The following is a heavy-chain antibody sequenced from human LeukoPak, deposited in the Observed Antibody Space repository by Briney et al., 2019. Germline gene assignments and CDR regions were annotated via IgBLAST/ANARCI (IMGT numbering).Heavy chain of an antibody. Sequence: GGSLRLSCAASAFTFSNYWMNWVRQAPGKGLEWVANIKEDGSEKYYVDSVKGRFTISRDNAKNSLYLQMNSLRVEDTAVYYCARDRGIVGTTWEGFDYWGQGTLVTVSS. CDR2: IKEDGSEK. CDR3: ARDRGIVGTTWEGFDY. D-gene: IGHD1-26*01. CDR1: AFTFSNYW. V-gene: IGHV3-7*01. J-gene: IGHJ4*02.